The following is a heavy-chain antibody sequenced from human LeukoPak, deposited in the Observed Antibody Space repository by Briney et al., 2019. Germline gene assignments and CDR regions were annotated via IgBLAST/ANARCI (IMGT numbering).Heavy chain of an antibody. CDR1: GFTFSSYG. CDR2: IWYDGSNK. D-gene: IGHD5-12*01. CDR3: AREGGYDPYFDY. J-gene: IGHJ4*02. Sequence: AGGSLRLSCAASGFTFSSYGVHWLRQSPGKGLEGVAVIWYDGSNKYYADSVKGRFTISRDNSKNTLYLQMNSLRAEDTAVYYCAREGGYDPYFDYWGQGTLVTVSS. V-gene: IGHV3-33*01.